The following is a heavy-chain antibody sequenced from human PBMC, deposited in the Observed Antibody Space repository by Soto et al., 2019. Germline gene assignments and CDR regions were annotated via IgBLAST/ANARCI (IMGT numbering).Heavy chain of an antibody. D-gene: IGHD6-6*01. CDR3: ARGSIAARGIYYYYGMDV. CDR1: GGSISSYY. CDR2: IYYSGST. V-gene: IGHV4-59*01. J-gene: IGHJ6*02. Sequence: SETLSLTCTVSGGSISSYYWSWIRQPPGKXLEWIGYIYYSGSTNYNPSLKSRVTISVDTSKNQFSLKLSSVTAADTAVYYCARGSIAARGIYYYYGMDVWGQGTTVTVSS.